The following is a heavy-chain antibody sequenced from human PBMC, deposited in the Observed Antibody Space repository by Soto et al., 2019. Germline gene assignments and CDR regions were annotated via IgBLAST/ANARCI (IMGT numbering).Heavy chain of an antibody. CDR3: TRQLLLNQSKYDYYMDV. D-gene: IGHD2-15*01. Sequence: VQLVESGGGLVQPGGSLKLSCAASGFTFSGSAMHWVRQASGKGLEWVGRIRSKANSYATAYAASVKGRFTISRDDSKNTAYLQMNSLKTEDTAVYYCTRQLLLNQSKYDYYMDVWGKGTTVTVSS. CDR1: GFTFSGSA. V-gene: IGHV3-73*01. CDR2: IRSKANSYAT. J-gene: IGHJ6*03.